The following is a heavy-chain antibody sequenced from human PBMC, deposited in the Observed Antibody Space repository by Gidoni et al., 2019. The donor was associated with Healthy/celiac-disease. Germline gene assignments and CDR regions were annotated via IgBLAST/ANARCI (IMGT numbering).Heavy chain of an antibody. Sequence: QVQLQDTGPGLVKPSETLSPTCTVSGASISSYYGGWIRQPPGKGLEWIGYIYYSGSTNYNPSLKSRVTISVDTSKNQFSLKLSSVTAADTAVYYCARGLYDFWSGYYYYYYMDVWGKGTTVTVSS. CDR2: IYYSGST. CDR3: ARGLYDFWSGYYYYYYMDV. J-gene: IGHJ6*03. D-gene: IGHD3-3*01. V-gene: IGHV4-59*01. CDR1: GASISSYY.